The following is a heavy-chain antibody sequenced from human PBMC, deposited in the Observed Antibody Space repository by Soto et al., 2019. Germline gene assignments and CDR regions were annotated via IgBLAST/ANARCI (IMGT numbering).Heavy chain of an antibody. CDR1: GFTVTNSY. CDR3: VRGGGGGLFDP. V-gene: IGHV3-53*01. J-gene: IGHJ5*02. CDR2: VYTSGRT. D-gene: IGHD2-15*01. Sequence: EVQLVESGGDLIQPGGSLRLSCAASGFTVTNSYMAWVRQAPGKGLEWVSVVYTSGRTYHADSVKGRFTISRDNAKRSLYLQMMSLTAEDTAIYYCVRGGGGGLFDPWGQGTMVTVSS.